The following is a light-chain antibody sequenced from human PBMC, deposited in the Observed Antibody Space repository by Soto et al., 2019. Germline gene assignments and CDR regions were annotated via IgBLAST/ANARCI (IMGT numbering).Light chain of an antibody. CDR1: QRVNKY. CDR2: DAS. CDR3: QQRSNWRGT. Sequence: EIVLTQSPATLSLSPGERATLSCRASQRVNKYLAWYQQKPGQAPRLLIYDASNRATGIPARFSGSGSGTDFTLTIGSLEAEDFAVYYCQQRSNWRGTFGGGTKVESK. V-gene: IGKV3-11*01. J-gene: IGKJ4*01.